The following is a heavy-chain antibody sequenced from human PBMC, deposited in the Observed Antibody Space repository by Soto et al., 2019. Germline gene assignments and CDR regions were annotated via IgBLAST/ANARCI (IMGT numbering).Heavy chain of an antibody. V-gene: IGHV1-69*01. CDR3: ARNWHRRFDS. CDR1: GGTFSSHA. Sequence: QVHLVQSGAQVKKPGSSVKVSCKASGGTFSSHAFTWVRQAPGHGPEYMGGIIPLLGTPNYAQNFQGRVTITADVATSTVYLELASLRSDDTAVYYCARNWHRRFDSWGQGTLVTVSS. J-gene: IGHJ5*01. CDR2: IIPLLGTP.